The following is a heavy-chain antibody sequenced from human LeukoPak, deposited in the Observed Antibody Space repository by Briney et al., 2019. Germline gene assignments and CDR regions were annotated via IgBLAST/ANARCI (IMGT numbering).Heavy chain of an antibody. CDR2: ISWNSGYI. D-gene: IGHD2-15*01. V-gene: IGHV3-9*03. Sequence: GGSLRLSCAASGFTFDDYAMHWVRQAPGMGLEWVSGISWNSGYIGYADSVKGRFTISRDNAKNSLHLQMNSLRTEDMALYYCVGQMMTPDAFDIWGQGTMVTVSS. CDR3: VGQMMTPDAFDI. CDR1: GFTFDDYA. J-gene: IGHJ3*02.